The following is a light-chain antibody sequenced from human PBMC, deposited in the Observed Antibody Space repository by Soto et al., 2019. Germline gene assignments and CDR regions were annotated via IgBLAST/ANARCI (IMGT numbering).Light chain of an antibody. V-gene: IGLV2-14*01. J-gene: IGLJ1*01. Sequence: QSVLTQPASVSGSPGQSITISCTGTSSDIGHYNYVSWYQQHPGKVPKLIISEVRNRPSGVSDRFSRSKSGNSASLTISSLQTEDEADYYCSSYTTTSTQVFGSGTKATVL. CDR3: SSYTTTSTQV. CDR2: EVR. CDR1: SSDIGHYNY.